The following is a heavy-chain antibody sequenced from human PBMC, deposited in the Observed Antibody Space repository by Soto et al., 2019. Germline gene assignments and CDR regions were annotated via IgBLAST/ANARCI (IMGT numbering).Heavy chain of an antibody. V-gene: IGHV4-31*03. J-gene: IGHJ5*02. D-gene: IGHD2-2*01. CDR1: GGSISSGGYY. CDR3: ARAWASPAAGRGLFDP. CDR2: IYYSGST. Sequence: QVQLQESGPGLVKPSQTLSLTCTVSGGSISSGGYYWSWIRQHPGKGLEWIGYIYYSGSTYYNPSLKRRVTISVDTSKNQFSLKLSSVTAADTAVYYCARAWASPAAGRGLFDPWGQGTLVTVSS.